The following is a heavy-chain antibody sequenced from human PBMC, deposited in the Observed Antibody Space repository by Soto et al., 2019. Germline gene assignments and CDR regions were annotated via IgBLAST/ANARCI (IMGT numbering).Heavy chain of an antibody. CDR3: ARDAVAGTTAFDI. CDR2: IIPILGIA. Sequence: SVKVSCKASGGTFSSYTISWVRQAPGQGLEWMGRIIPILGIANYAQKFQGRVTITADKSTSTAYMELSSLRSEDTAVYYCARDAVAGTTAFDIWGQGTMVTVSS. J-gene: IGHJ3*02. CDR1: GGTFSSYT. V-gene: IGHV1-69*04. D-gene: IGHD6-19*01.